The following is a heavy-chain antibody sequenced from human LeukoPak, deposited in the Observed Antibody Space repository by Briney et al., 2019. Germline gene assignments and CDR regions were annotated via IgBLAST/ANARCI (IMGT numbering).Heavy chain of an antibody. Sequence: SQTLSLTCTVSGGSISSGDYYWSWIRQPPGKGLEWIGYIYYSGSTYYNPSLKSRVTISVDTSKNQFSLKLSSVTAADTAVYYCARDTPIGTMVRGVTWYGMDVWGKGPRSPSPQ. CDR1: GGSISSGDYY. J-gene: IGHJ6*01. CDR2: IYYSGST. CDR3: ARDTPIGTMVRGVTWYGMDV. V-gene: IGHV4-30-4*01. D-gene: IGHD3-10*01.